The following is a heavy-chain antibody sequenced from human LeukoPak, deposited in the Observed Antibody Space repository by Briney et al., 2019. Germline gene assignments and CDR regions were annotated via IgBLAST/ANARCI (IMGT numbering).Heavy chain of an antibody. V-gene: IGHV4-34*01. D-gene: IGHD6-6*01. CDR1: GGSFSGYY. Sequence: SETLSLTCAVYGGSFSGYYWSWIRQPPGKGLEWIGEINHSGSTNYNPSLKSRVTIPVDTSKNQFSLKLSSVTAADTAVYYCARGRVVYSSSARWFDPWGQGTLVTVSS. CDR2: INHSGST. CDR3: ARGRVVYSSSARWFDP. J-gene: IGHJ5*02.